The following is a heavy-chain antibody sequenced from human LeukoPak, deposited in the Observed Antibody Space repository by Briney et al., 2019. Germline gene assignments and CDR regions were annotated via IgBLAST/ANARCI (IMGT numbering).Heavy chain of an antibody. Sequence: GGSLRLSCEASGFTFGTYGMAWVRQSPGKGLEWVSGITGSSTWTYYADSVRGRFTISRDNARNTLHLQMNNLTADDTAIYYCARELVSLGTGYFDLWGRGTLVTVSS. CDR1: GFTFGTYG. CDR3: ARELVSLGTGYFDL. CDR2: ITGSSTWT. J-gene: IGHJ2*01. D-gene: IGHD7-27*01. V-gene: IGHV3-23*01.